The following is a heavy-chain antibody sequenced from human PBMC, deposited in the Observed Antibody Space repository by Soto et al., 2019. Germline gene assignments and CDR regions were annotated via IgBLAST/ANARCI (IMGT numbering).Heavy chain of an antibody. Sequence: ASVKVSCKASGYTFTGYYMHWVRQAPGQGLEWMGWINPNSGGTNYAQKFQGWVTMTRDTSISTAYMELSRLRSDDTAVYYCARDPSSTTYSGSYNAFDIWGQGTMVTVSS. CDR1: GYTFTGYY. CDR3: ARDPSSTTYSGSYNAFDI. D-gene: IGHD1-26*01. J-gene: IGHJ3*02. V-gene: IGHV1-2*04. CDR2: INPNSGGT.